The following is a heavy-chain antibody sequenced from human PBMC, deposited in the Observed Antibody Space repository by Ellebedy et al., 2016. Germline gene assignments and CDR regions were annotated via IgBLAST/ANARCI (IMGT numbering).Heavy chain of an antibody. CDR1: GGTFSNYG. Sequence: SVKVSCXASGGTFSNYGISWVRQAPGQGLEWMGRIIPILDIGNYAQKFQGRVTIIVDKSTSTAYMELTSLTSEDTAVYYCAREHVYYYDSGSPNWFDPWGQGTLVTVSS. J-gene: IGHJ5*02. CDR2: IIPILDIG. CDR3: AREHVYYYDSGSPNWFDP. V-gene: IGHV1-69*04. D-gene: IGHD3-10*01.